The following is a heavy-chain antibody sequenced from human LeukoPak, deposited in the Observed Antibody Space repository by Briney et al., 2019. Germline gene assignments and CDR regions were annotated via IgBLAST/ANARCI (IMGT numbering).Heavy chain of an antibody. J-gene: IGHJ4*02. D-gene: IGHD3-9*01. CDR3: ARRSYDILTGYYNVDY. CDR1: GGSFSGYY. Sequence: SETLSLTCAVYGGSFSGYYWSWIRQPPGKGLEWIGEINHSGGTNYNPSLKSRVTISVDTSKNQFSLKLSSVTAADTAVYYCARRSYDILTGYYNVDYWGQGTLVTVSS. CDR2: INHSGGT. V-gene: IGHV4-34*01.